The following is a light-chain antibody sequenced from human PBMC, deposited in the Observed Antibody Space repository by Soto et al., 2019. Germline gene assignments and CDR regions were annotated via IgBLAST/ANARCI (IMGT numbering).Light chain of an antibody. CDR1: HRVRSSY. CDR3: QQYGSSPPYT. CDR2: GAS. J-gene: IGKJ2*01. Sequence: EIVLTQSPGTLSLSPGERATLSCRASHRVRSSYLAWYQQKPGQAPRLLIYGASSRATGIPDRFSGSGSGTDFTLTISRLEPEDFAVYYCQQYGSSPPYTFGQGTKLEIK. V-gene: IGKV3-20*01.